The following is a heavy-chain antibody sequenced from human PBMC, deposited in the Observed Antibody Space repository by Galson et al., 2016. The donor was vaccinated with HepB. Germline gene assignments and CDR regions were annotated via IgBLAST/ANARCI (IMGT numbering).Heavy chain of an antibody. CDR2: ISYDGSNK. V-gene: IGHV3-30*18. CDR3: AKGARWSSGWYPMGY. J-gene: IGHJ4*02. Sequence: SLRLSCAASGFTFSSFGMHWVRQAPGKGLEWVAVISYDGSNKYYADSVKGRFTISRDNSKKTLYLQMNSLRAEDTAVYYCAKGARWSSGWYPMGYWGQGTLVTVSS. CDR1: GFTFSSFG. D-gene: IGHD6-19*01.